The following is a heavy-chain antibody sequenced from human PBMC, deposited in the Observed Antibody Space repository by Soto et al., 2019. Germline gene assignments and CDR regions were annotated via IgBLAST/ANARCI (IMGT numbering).Heavy chain of an antibody. CDR3: SKSLDY. V-gene: IGHV3-7*01. CDR2: INQDGSEK. J-gene: IGHJ4*02. Sequence: RWGSLRLSCAASGFTFNSNWMDWVRQAPGKGLEWVANINQDGSEKNYVDSVKGRFTISRDNAKNSLYLQMSSLTAEDSALHYCSKSLDYWGQGALVTVSS. CDR1: GFTFNSNW.